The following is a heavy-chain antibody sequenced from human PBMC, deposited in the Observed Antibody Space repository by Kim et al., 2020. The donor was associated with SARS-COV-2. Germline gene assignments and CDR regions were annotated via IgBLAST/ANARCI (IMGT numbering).Heavy chain of an antibody. V-gene: IGHV3-33*01. CDR2: LWSDGNSK. Sequence: GGSLRLSCAASGFALSNSGMHWVRQAPDKGLEWVAVLWSDGNSKYYADSVKGRFSISRDSSGNTLYLQMNSLRAEDTAVYYCARGSDEQWLLGFFDPWG. CDR3: ARGSDEQWLLGFFDP. CDR1: GFALSNSG. D-gene: IGHD6-19*01. J-gene: IGHJ5*02.